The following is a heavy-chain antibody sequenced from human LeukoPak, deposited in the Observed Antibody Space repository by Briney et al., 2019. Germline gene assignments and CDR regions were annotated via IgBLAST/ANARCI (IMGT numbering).Heavy chain of an antibody. J-gene: IGHJ4*02. CDR3: ARETRPEDYYDKSGYFFDF. V-gene: IGHV4-39*07. Sequence: SETLSLTCTVSGDSISSSSYYWGWIRQSPGKGLEWIGTIYYSGLTYYSPSLKSRLTISFDTAKNQFSLRLNSVTAADTAFYYCARETRPEDYYDKSGYFFDFWGQGTLVTVSS. D-gene: IGHD3-22*01. CDR2: IYYSGLT. CDR1: GDSISSSSYY.